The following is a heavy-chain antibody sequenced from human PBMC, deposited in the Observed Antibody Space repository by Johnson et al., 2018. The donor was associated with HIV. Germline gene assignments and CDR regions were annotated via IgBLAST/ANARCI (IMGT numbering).Heavy chain of an antibody. CDR1: GFIFSTYG. V-gene: IGHV3-33*01. CDR3: TTDWGLIVVVGTFDI. Sequence: VQLVESGGGVVQPGRSLRLSCAASGFIFSTYGIHWVRQAPGKGLEWVAGMWYDGSNKDYADSVKGRFTISRDDSKNTLYLQMNSLKTEDTAVYYCTTDWGLIVVVGTFDIWGQGTMVTVSS. D-gene: IGHD2-21*01. CDR2: MWYDGSNK. J-gene: IGHJ3*02.